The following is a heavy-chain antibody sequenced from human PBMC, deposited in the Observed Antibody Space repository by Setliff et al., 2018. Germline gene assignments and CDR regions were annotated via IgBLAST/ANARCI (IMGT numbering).Heavy chain of an antibody. J-gene: IGHJ4*02. V-gene: IGHV4-38-2*01. CDR3: AGTPARGTTWLSPFDY. D-gene: IGHD3-9*01. Sequence: SETLSLTCAVSGYSINSDCFWGWIRQPPGKGLEWIGTISPSGSTSYNSSLQSRATISIDTSKNQISLKITSVTAADTALYSCAGTPARGTTWLSPFDYWGQGIQVTVPQ. CDR1: GYSINSDCF. CDR2: ISPSGST.